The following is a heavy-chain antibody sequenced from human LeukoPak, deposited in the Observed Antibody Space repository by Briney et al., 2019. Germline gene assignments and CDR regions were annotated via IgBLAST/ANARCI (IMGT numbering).Heavy chain of an antibody. V-gene: IGHV3-9*01. Sequence: GRSLRLSCAASGFTFDDYAMHWVRQAPGKGLEWVSGISWNSGSIGYADPVKGRFTISRDNAKNSLYLQMNSLRAEGTALYYCAKDIEYSSGLDYWGQGTLVTVSS. CDR3: AKDIEYSSGLDY. J-gene: IGHJ4*02. CDR2: ISWNSGSI. D-gene: IGHD6-19*01. CDR1: GFTFDDYA.